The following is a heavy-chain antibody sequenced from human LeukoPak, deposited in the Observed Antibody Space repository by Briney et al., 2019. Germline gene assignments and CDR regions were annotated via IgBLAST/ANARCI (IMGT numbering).Heavy chain of an antibody. CDR1: AFTFDDYT. V-gene: IGHV3-43*01. D-gene: IGHD5-12*01. CDR3: AKASGYDYSLTDY. CDR2: ISWDGGST. Sequence: GGSLRLSCAASAFTFDDYTMHWVRQAPGKGLEWVSLISWDGGSTYYADSMKGRFTISRDNSKNSLYLQMNSLRTEDTALYYCAKASGYDYSLTDYWGQGTLVTVSS. J-gene: IGHJ4*02.